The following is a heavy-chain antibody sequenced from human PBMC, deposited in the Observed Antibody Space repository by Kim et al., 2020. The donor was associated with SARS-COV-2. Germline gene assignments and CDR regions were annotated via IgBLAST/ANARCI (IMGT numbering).Heavy chain of an antibody. J-gene: IGHJ6*02. V-gene: IGHV3-15*01. Sequence: VKGRFTISRDDSKNPLYLQMNSLKTEDTAVYYCTTLTGTRGHYYYYGMDVWGQGTTVTVSS. D-gene: IGHD1-20*01. CDR3: TTLTGTRGHYYYYGMDV.